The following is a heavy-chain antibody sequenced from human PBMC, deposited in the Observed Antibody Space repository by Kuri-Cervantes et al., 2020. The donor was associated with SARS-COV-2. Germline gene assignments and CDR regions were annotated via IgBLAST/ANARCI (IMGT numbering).Heavy chain of an antibody. D-gene: IGHD5-24*01. V-gene: IGHV3-30-3*01. Sequence: GGSLRLSCAASGFTFSSYAMHWVRQAPGKGLEWVAVISYDGSNKYYADSVKGRFTISRDNSKNTLYLQMNSLRAEDTAVYYCAGSRDGYNLPFDYWGQGTLVTVSS. CDR3: AGSRDGYNLPFDY. CDR1: GFTFSSYA. CDR2: ISYDGSNK. J-gene: IGHJ4*02.